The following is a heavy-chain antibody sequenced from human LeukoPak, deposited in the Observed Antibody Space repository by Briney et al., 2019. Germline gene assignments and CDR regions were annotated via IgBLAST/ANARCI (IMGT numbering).Heavy chain of an antibody. CDR3: ASTGYQEAYSSSRYYYYGMDV. Sequence: ASVKVSCKASGGTFSSYAISWVRQAPGQGPEWMGRIIPILGIANYAQKFQGRVTITADKSTSTAYMELSSLRSEDTAVYYCASTGYQEAYSSSRYYYYGMDVWGQGTTVTVSS. J-gene: IGHJ6*02. D-gene: IGHD6-13*01. CDR1: GGTFSSYA. CDR2: IIPILGIA. V-gene: IGHV1-69*04.